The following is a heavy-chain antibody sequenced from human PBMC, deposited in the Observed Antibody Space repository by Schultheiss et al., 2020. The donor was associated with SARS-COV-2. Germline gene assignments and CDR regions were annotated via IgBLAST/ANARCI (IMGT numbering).Heavy chain of an antibody. CDR3: ARHPRELGVPAATYYFDY. CDR1: GGSFSGYY. D-gene: IGHD2-2*01. Sequence: SETLSLTCAVYGGSFSGYYWSWIRQPPGKGLEWIGEINHSGSTNYNPSLKSRVTISVDTSKNQFSLKLSSVTAADTAVYYCARHPRELGVPAATYYFDYWGQGTLVTVSS. J-gene: IGHJ4*02. V-gene: IGHV4-34*01. CDR2: INHSGST.